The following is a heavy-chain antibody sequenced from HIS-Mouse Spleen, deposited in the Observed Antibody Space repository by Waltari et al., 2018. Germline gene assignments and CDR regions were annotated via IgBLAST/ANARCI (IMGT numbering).Heavy chain of an antibody. CDR1: GYTFTSYD. Sequence: VTISCKASGYTFTSYDINWVRQATGQGLEWMGWMNPNSGNTGYAQKLQGRVTMTRNTSISTAYMELSSLRSEDTAVYYCARGRGLGYYYDSSGYYHDAFDIWGQGTMVTVSS. CDR3: ARGRGLGYYYDSSGYYHDAFDI. J-gene: IGHJ3*02. CDR2: MNPNSGNT. V-gene: IGHV1-8*01. D-gene: IGHD3-22*01.